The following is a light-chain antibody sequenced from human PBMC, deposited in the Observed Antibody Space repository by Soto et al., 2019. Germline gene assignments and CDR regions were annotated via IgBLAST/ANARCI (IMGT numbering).Light chain of an antibody. Sequence: QSVLTQPPSVSGAPGQRVTISCTGSSSSIGAGFDVHWFQHFPGTAPKLLIYGTTNRPSGVPDRFSGSKSGASASLAITGLQAEDEADYYCAAWDDSLRGVVFGGGTKLTVL. V-gene: IGLV1-40*01. J-gene: IGLJ2*01. CDR2: GTT. CDR3: AAWDDSLRGVV. CDR1: SSSIGAGFD.